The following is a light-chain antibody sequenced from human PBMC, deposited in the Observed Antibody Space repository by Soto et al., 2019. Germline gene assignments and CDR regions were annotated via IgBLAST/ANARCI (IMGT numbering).Light chain of an antibody. Sequence: QSVLTQLPSVSGAPGQRVTLSCTGSSSNIGAGYDVHWYQQLPGVAPKLLIYDNNNRPSGVPDRFSGSKSGASASLAITGLQAEDEADYYCQSYDTRLSGYVFGTGTKVTVL. J-gene: IGLJ1*01. CDR3: QSYDTRLSGYV. CDR1: SSNIGAGYD. V-gene: IGLV1-40*01. CDR2: DNN.